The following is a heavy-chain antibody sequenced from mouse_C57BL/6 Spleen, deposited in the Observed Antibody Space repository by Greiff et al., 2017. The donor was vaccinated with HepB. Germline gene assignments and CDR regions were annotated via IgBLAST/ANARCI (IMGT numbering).Heavy chain of an antibody. CDR2: IDPSDSYT. J-gene: IGHJ2*01. Sequence: QVQLQQPGAELVKPGASVKLSCKASGYTFTSYWMQWVKQRPGQGLEWIGEIDPSDSYTNYNQKFKGKATLTVDTSSSTAYMQLSSLTSEDSAVYYCARCYYGSSPFDYWGQGTTLTVSS. D-gene: IGHD1-1*01. CDR1: GYTFTSYW. CDR3: ARCYYGSSPFDY. V-gene: IGHV1-50*01.